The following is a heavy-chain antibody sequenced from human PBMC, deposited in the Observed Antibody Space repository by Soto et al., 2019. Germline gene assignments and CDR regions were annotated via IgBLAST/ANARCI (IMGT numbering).Heavy chain of an antibody. D-gene: IGHD1-1*01. J-gene: IGHJ6*02. Sequence: QVQLQESGPGLVKPSQTLSLTCTVSGGSISSGGYYWSWIRQHPGKSLEWIGYIYYSGSTYYNPSLKSRVTISVDTSKNQFSLKLRSVTAADTAVYYCARVDSTRYYYYGMDVWGQGTTVTVSS. V-gene: IGHV4-31*03. CDR1: GGSISSGGYY. CDR2: IYYSGST. CDR3: ARVDSTRYYYYGMDV.